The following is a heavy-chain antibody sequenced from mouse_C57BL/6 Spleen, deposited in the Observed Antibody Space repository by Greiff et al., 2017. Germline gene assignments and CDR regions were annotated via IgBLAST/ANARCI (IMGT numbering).Heavy chain of an antibody. CDR1: GYTFTSYW. V-gene: IGHV1-69*01. J-gene: IGHJ2*01. D-gene: IGHD1-1*01. CDR3: ARGRAATVPFDY. CDR2: IDPSDSYT. Sequence: QVQLQQPGAELVMPGASVKLSCKASGYTFTSYWMHWVKQRPGQGLEWIGEIDPSDSYTNYNQKFKGKSTLTVDKSSSTAYMQLSSLTSEDSAVDYCARGRAATVPFDYWGQGTTLTVSS.